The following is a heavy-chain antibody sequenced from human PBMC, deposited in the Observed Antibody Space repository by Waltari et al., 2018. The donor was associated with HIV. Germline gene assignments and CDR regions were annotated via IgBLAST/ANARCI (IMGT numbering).Heavy chain of an antibody. CDR2: FDPEDGET. Sequence: QVQLVQSGAEVKKPGAPVKVSCKVSGYTLTELSLHWVRQAPGKGLEWMGGFDPEDGETIYAQKFQGRVTMTEDTSTDTAYMELSSLRSEDTAVYYCATDQFLRDAFDIWGQGTMVTVSS. V-gene: IGHV1-24*01. CDR1: GYTLTELS. J-gene: IGHJ3*02. CDR3: ATDQFLRDAFDI.